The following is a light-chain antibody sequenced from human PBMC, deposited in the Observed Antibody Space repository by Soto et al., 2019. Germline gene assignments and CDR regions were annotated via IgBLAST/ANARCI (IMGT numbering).Light chain of an antibody. Sequence: IVLTQSPAPLSVSPGETATLSCRASENINTYLAWYQQKPGQAPKLLIYDASNRATGIPARFSASGSGTDFTLTIRSLEPEDFAVYYCQHRNNWPLTFGGGTKVEIK. J-gene: IGKJ4*01. CDR2: DAS. V-gene: IGKV3-11*01. CDR1: ENINTY. CDR3: QHRNNWPLT.